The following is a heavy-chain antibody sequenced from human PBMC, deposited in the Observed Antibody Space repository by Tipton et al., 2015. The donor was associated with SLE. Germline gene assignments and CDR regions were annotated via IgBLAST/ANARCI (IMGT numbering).Heavy chain of an antibody. CDR2: IRSKAYGGTT. D-gene: IGHD3-9*01. J-gene: IGHJ5*02. Sequence: SLRLSCTASGFTFGDYAMSWVRQAPGKGLEWVGFIRSKAYGGTTEYAASVKGRFTISRDDSKSIAYLQMNSLKTEDTAMYYCTASYDILTGYYYWFDPWGQGTLVTVSS. V-gene: IGHV3-49*04. CDR1: GFTFGDYA. CDR3: TASYDILTGYYYWFDP.